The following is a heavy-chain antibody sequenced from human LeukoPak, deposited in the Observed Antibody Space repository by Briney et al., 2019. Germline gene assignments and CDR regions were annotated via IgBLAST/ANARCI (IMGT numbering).Heavy chain of an antibody. D-gene: IGHD2-15*01. CDR1: GFPFSSHA. J-gene: IGHJ5*02. V-gene: IGHV3-23*01. CDR2: ISNGKT. Sequence: GGSLRLSCAASGFPFSSHAMSWVRQPPGKGLEWVAAISNGKTYYADSVRGRFTISRDDSKNTVYLHMNSLGDDDTARYFCVREAGYCAPVCLRSNWFDPWGQGTLVTVSS. CDR3: VREAGYCAPVCLRSNWFDP.